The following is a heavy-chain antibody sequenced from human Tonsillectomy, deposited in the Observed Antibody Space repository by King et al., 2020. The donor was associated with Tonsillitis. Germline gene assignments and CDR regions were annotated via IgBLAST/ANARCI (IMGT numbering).Heavy chain of an antibody. CDR1: GYTFTSYD. D-gene: IGHD3-3*01. V-gene: IGHV1-8*01. J-gene: IGHJ6*02. CDR2: MNPNSGNT. CDR3: ARDARITIFGGLDGLSGMDV. Sequence: VQLVESGAEVKKPGASVKVSCKASGYTFTSYDINWVRQATGQGLEWMGWMNPNSGNTGYAQKFQGRVTMTRNTSISTAYMELSSLRSEDTAVYYCARDARITIFGGLDGLSGMDVWGQGTTVTVSS.